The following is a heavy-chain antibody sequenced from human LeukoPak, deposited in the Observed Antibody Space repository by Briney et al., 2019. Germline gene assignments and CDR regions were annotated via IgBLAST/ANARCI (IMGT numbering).Heavy chain of an antibody. D-gene: IGHD6-19*01. CDR2: ISAYNGNT. J-gene: IGHJ4*02. V-gene: IGHV1-18*01. CDR3: ARAPEQWLVYYFDY. CDR1: GYTFTSYG. Sequence: GASVKVSCKASGYTFTSYGISWVRQAPGQGLEWMGWISAYNGNTNYAQKLQGRVTMTTDTSTSTAYMELSRLRSDDTAVYYCARAPEQWLVYYFDYWGQGTLVTVSS.